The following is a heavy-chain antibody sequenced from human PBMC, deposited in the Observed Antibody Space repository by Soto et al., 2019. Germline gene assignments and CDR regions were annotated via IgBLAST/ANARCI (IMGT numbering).Heavy chain of an antibody. CDR3: AAPSSENGSGSYYYYYGMDV. J-gene: IGHJ6*02. V-gene: IGHV1-58*02. CDR1: GFTFTSSA. D-gene: IGHD3-10*01. Sequence: ASVKVSCKASGFTFTSSAMQWVRQARGQRLEWIGWIVVGSGNTNYAQKFQERVTITRDMSTSTAYMELSSLRSEDTAVYYCAAPSSENGSGSYYYYYGMDVWGQGTTVTVSS. CDR2: IVVGSGNT.